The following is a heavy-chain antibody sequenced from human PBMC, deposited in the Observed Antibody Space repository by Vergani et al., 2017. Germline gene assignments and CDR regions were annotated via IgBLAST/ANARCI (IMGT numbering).Heavy chain of an antibody. CDR2: ISGSGGST. D-gene: IGHD6-13*01. CDR3: AKVPRKYMAAAGAHFDY. V-gene: IGHV3-23*01. CDR1: GFTFSSYA. J-gene: IGHJ4*02. Sequence: EVQLLESGGGLVQPGGSLRLSCAASGFTFSSYAMSWVRQAPGKGLEWVSAISGSGGSTYYADSVKGRFTISRDNSKTRLYLQMNSLRAEDTAVYYCAKVPRKYMAAAGAHFDYWGQGTLVTVSS.